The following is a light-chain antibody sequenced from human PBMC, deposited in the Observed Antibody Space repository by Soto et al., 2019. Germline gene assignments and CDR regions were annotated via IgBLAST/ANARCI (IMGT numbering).Light chain of an antibody. CDR2: DAS. CDR3: QQRRT. CDR1: QSVSSY. V-gene: IGKV3-11*01. Sequence: EIGVTQSPGTLSLTPGERATLSCRASQSVSSYLAWYQQKPGQAPRLLIYDASNRATGIPARFSGSGSGTDFTLTISSLEPEDFAVYYCQQRRTFGQGTKVDIK. J-gene: IGKJ1*01.